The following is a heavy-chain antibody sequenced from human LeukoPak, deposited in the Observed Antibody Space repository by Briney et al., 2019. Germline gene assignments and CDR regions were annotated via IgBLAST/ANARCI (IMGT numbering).Heavy chain of an antibody. V-gene: IGHV4-30-2*01. D-gene: IGHD5-18*01. Sequence: SQTLSLTCAVSGGSISSGGYSWRWLRQPPGKGLEWIGYIYHSGSAYYNPSLKSRVTISGDRSKNQFSLKLSSVTAADTAGYYCARGPTGYSYGSGAAFDIWGQGTMVTVSS. CDR1: GGSISSGGYS. CDR3: ARGPTGYSYGSGAAFDI. CDR2: IYHSGSA. J-gene: IGHJ3*02.